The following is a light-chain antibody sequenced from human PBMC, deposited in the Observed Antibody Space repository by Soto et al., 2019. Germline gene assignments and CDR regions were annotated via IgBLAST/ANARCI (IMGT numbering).Light chain of an antibody. Sequence: DIQLTQPPCNLSASVGDRVTTTCRPSRSIINWLAWYQQKSGKGPKLLIYKASNLQTGVPSRFSGSGSGTDFTLTISCLQSEDFATYYCQQYYSYPPITFGQGTRLEI. J-gene: IGKJ5*01. V-gene: IGKV1-5*03. CDR1: RSIINW. CDR3: QQYYSYPPIT. CDR2: KAS.